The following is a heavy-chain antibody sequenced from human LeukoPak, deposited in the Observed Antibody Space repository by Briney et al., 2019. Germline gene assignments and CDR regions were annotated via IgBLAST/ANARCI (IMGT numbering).Heavy chain of an antibody. V-gene: IGHV4-59*11. D-gene: IGHD4-17*01. CDR2: IYHSGST. CDR1: GASISSHY. Sequence: SETLSLTCIVSGASISSHYWSWMRQPPGKGLEWIGYIYHSGSTKYNPSLKSRVAISVGTSKNQFPLKLRSMTAADTAIYYCYVESEYGDYDYWGQGTLVAVSS. J-gene: IGHJ4*02. CDR3: YVESEYGDYDY.